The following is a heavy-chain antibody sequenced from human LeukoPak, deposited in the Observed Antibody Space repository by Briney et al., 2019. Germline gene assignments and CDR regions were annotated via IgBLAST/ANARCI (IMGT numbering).Heavy chain of an antibody. Sequence: GASVKVPCKASGYTFTSYGISWVRQAPGQGLEWMGWISAYNGNTNYAQKLQGRVTMTTDTSTSTAYMELRSLRSDDTAVYYCARDSYYGSGELLGAFDIWGQGTMVTVSS. J-gene: IGHJ3*02. V-gene: IGHV1-18*01. CDR3: ARDSYYGSGELLGAFDI. CDR1: GYTFTSYG. CDR2: ISAYNGNT. D-gene: IGHD3-10*01.